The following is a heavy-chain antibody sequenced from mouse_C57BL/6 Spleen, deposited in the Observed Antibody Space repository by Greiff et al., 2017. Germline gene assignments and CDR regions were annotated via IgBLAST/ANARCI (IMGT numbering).Heavy chain of an antibody. CDR3: ARSYDYSFAY. J-gene: IGHJ3*01. V-gene: IGHV1-82*01. Sequence: IQLQQSGPELVKPGASVKISCKASGYAFSSSWMNWVKQRPGTGLEWIGRIYPGDGDTNYNGKFKGKATLTADKSSSTAYMQLSSLTSEDSAVYFCARSYDYSFAYWGQGTLVTVSA. CDR2: IYPGDGDT. D-gene: IGHD2-4*01. CDR1: GYAFSSSW.